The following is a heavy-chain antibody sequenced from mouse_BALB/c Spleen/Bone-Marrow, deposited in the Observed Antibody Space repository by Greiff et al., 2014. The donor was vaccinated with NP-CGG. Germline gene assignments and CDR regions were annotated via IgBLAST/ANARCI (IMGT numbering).Heavy chain of an antibody. CDR2: IYPYNSGT. CDR1: GYTFTDYN. Sequence: VQLQQSGPELVKPGASVKISCKASGYTFTDYNMHWVKQSHGKSLEWIGYIYPYNSGTGYNQKFKTKATLTVDNSSSTAYMELRSLTSEDSAVYYCARKDYDSFFDYWGQGTTLTVSS. J-gene: IGHJ2*01. CDR3: ARKDYDSFFDY. D-gene: IGHD2-4*01. V-gene: IGHV1S29*02.